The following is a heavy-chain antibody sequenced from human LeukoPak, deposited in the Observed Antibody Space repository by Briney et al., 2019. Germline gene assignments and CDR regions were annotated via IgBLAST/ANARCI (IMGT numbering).Heavy chain of an antibody. V-gene: IGHV3-30*04. CDR3: AGGAGINYYYGMDV. CDR1: GFMFRSSS. D-gene: IGHD6-19*01. J-gene: IGHJ6*04. CDR2: ISYDGSNK. Sequence: PGGSLRLSCAASGFMFRSSSMSWVRQVPGKGLEWVAVISYDGSNKYYAGSVKGRFTISRDNSKNTLYLQMNSLRAEDTAVYYCAGGAGINYYYGMDVWGKGTTVTVSS.